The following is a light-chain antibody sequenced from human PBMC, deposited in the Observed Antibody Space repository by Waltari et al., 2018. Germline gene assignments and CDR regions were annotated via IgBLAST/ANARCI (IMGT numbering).Light chain of an antibody. CDR2: QDK. Sequence: SYDLTQPPSVSVSTGQTASIPCSGDNLGNRYVSWSQQRPGQSPFLVMYQDKKRPSGIPERFSGSNSGNTATLTVSGAQAMDEADYYCQVWDNNIVVFGGGTKLTVL. V-gene: IGLV3-1*01. CDR1: NLGNRY. CDR3: QVWDNNIVV. J-gene: IGLJ2*01.